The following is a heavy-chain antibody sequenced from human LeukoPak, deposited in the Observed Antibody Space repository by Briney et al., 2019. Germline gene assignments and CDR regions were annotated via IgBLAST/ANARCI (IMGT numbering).Heavy chain of an antibody. Sequence: GGSLRLSCAASGFTFSSYAMSRVRQAPGEGLEWVSAISGSGGSTYYADSVKGRFTISRDNSKNTLYLQMNSLRAEDTAVYYXXXXXXXXXXYSSSWYYFDYWGQGTLVTVSS. CDR2: ISGSGGST. CDR1: GFTFSSYA. V-gene: IGHV3-23*01. CDR3: XXXXXXXXXYSSSWYYFDY. J-gene: IGHJ4*02. D-gene: IGHD6-13*01.